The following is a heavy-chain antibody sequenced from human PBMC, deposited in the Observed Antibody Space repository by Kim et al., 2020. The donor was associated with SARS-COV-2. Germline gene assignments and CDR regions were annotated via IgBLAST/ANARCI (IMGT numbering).Heavy chain of an antibody. V-gene: IGHV1-46*01. CDR2: INPSGGST. CDR1: GYTFTSYY. D-gene: IGHD2-2*01. Sequence: ASVKVSCKASGYTFTSYYMHWVRQAPGQGLEWMGIINPSGGSTSYAQKFQGRVTMTRDTSTSTVYMELSSLRSEDTAVYYCARDVLGYCSSTSCYGAAAGTRDYWGQGTLVTVSS. CDR3: ARDVLGYCSSTSCYGAAAGTRDY. J-gene: IGHJ4*02.